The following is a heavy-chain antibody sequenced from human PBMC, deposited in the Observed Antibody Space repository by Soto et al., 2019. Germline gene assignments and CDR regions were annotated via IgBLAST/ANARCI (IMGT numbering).Heavy chain of an antibody. CDR2: ISGSGGST. CDR3: AKGEYSSPHAVDAFDI. D-gene: IGHD6-6*01. Sequence: WGSLRLSCAASGFTFSSYAMSWVRQAPGKGLEWVSAISGSGGSTYYADSVKGRFTISRDNSKNTLYLQMNSLRAEDTAVYYCAKGEYSSPHAVDAFDIWGQGTMVTVSS. V-gene: IGHV3-23*01. CDR1: GFTFSSYA. J-gene: IGHJ3*02.